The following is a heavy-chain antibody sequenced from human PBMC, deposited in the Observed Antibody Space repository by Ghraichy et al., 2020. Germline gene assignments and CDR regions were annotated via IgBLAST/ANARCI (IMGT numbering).Heavy chain of an antibody. CDR3: ARETFGYSSSPPDI. V-gene: IGHV4-59*01. D-gene: IGHD6-13*01. Sequence: ETLSLTCTVSGGSISSYYWSWIRQPPGKGLEWIGYIYYSGSTNYNPSLKSRVTISVDTSKNQFSLKLSSVTAADTAVYYCARETFGYSSSPPDIWGQGTLVTVSS. J-gene: IGHJ4*02. CDR2: IYYSGST. CDR1: GGSISSYY.